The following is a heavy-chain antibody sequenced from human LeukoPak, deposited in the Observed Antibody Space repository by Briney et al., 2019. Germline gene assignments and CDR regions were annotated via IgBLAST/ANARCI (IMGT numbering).Heavy chain of an antibody. CDR3: ARVNLAARPSRRYFDY. V-gene: IGHV1-2*02. J-gene: IGHJ4*02. CDR2: INPNSGGT. CDR1: GYTFTGYY. D-gene: IGHD6-6*01. Sequence: ASVKVSCKASGYTFTGYYMHWVRQAPGQGLEWMGWINPNSGGTNYAQKFQGRVTMTRDTSISTAYMELSRLRSDGTAVYYCARVNLAARPSRRYFDYWGQGTLVTVSS.